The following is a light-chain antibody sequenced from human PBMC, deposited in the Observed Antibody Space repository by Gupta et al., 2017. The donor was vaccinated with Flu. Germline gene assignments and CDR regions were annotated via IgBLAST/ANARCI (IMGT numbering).Light chain of an antibody. CDR2: EVT. V-gene: IGLV2-14*01. J-gene: IGLJ3*02. CDR3: TSYTANSNWV. CDR1: SSDIGAYIY. Sequence: SLTSSCTGTSSDIGAYIYVSWYQQHPGKAPKLMIYEVTNGPSGVSDRFSGSKSGNTASLTISGLQAEDEADYYCTSYTANSNWVFGGGTKLTVL.